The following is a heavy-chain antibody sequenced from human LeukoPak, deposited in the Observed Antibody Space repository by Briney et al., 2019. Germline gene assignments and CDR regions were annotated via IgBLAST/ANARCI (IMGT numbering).Heavy chain of an antibody. CDR2: MYYSGST. CDR1: GGSISSGDYY. CDR3: ARPYYYDSRIDP. Sequence: SETLSLTCTVSGGSISSGDYYWSWIRQPPGKGLEWIAYMYYSGSTYYNPSLKSRVTMSADTSKNQLSLKLSSATAADTAVYYSARPYYYDSRIDPWGQGILVTVSS. J-gene: IGHJ5*02. V-gene: IGHV4-30-4*01. D-gene: IGHD3-22*01.